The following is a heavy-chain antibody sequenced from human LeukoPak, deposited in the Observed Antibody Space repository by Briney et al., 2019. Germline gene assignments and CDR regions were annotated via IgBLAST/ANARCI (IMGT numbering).Heavy chain of an antibody. CDR3: AIYSITIFGVVMSVAFDI. Sequence: VASVKVSCTTSGDTFSKYGISWVRQAPGQGLEWMGRIIPIVGSTNQAQKFQGRVTITTDESTSTAYMELSSLRSEDTAVYYCAIYSITIFGVVMSVAFDIWGQGTMVIVSS. D-gene: IGHD3-3*01. CDR2: IIPIVGST. CDR1: GDTFSKYG. J-gene: IGHJ3*02. V-gene: IGHV1-69*05.